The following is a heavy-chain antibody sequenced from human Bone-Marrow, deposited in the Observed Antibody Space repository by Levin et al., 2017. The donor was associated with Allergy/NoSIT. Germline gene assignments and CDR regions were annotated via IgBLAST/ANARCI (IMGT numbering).Heavy chain of an antibody. CDR1: GFTFSTSA. J-gene: IGHJ6*02. Sequence: GGSLRLSCAASGFTFSTSAMHWVRQAPGKGLEWVAVISYHGATKYYADSVKGRFTISRDNSNNTLNLQMDSLRVEDTALYYCARDFSGLHNGLDVWGQGTTVIVSS. V-gene: IGHV3-30*14. CDR2: ISYHGATK. CDR3: ARDFSGLHNGLDV. D-gene: IGHD2-21*01.